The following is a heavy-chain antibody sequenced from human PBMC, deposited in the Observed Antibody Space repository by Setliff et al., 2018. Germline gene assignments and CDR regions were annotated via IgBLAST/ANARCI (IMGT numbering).Heavy chain of an antibody. D-gene: IGHD3-10*01. V-gene: IGHV3-15*01. CDR1: GFTFSNDW. CDR2: IKSKTDGGTT. J-gene: IGHJ6*02. CDR3: TTDPVYGPGSYYYYDYGMDV. Sequence: PGGSLRLSCAASGFTFSNDWMSWVRQAPGKGLEWVGRIKSKTDGGTTDYAAPVKGRFTISRDDSKNTLYLQMNSLKTEDTAVYYCTTDPVYGPGSYYYYDYGMDVWGQGTTVTVSS.